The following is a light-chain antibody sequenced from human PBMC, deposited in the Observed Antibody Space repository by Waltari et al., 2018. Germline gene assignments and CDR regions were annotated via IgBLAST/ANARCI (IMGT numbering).Light chain of an antibody. CDR3: QQSRQWPRRT. V-gene: IGKV3D-15*01. Sequence: EIVMTQSQVTMSVSPGEGVTLSCTASESVGTDVAWYRHKPGQPPRLLIYFGSTRATGVPARISGSGSGTDFSLTISSLESEDFAFYYCQQSRQWPRRTFGQGTKLE. J-gene: IGKJ2*01. CDR2: FGS. CDR1: ESVGTD.